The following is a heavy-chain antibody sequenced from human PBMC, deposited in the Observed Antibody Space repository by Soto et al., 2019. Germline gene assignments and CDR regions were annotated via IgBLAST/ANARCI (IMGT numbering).Heavy chain of an antibody. CDR3: ANGSGSSWYST. J-gene: IGHJ4*02. CDR2: ISGSGGST. Sequence: EVQLLESGGTLVQPGGSLRLSCAASGFTFSSYGMSWVRQAPGKGLEWVSAISGSGGSTYYADSVKGRFTFSRDNSKNALYLQMSSLRAEDTAVYYCANGSGSSWYSTWGQGTLVPVSS. CDR1: GFTFSSYG. V-gene: IGHV3-23*01. D-gene: IGHD6-13*01.